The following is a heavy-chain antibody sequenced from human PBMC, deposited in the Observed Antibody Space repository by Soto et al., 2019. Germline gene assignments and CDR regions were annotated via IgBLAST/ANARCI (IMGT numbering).Heavy chain of an antibody. CDR2: IRQDGGEK. Sequence: PGGSLRLSCRASGYTFSNYYIIWVRQAPGKGLEWVANIRQDGGEKYYVDSVKGRFTTSRDNARNSLYLQMDSLRDEDTALYYCAKGRYDFWSPYYFDSWGQGTLVTVSS. CDR3: AKGRYDFWSPYYFDS. D-gene: IGHD3-3*01. V-gene: IGHV3-7*03. J-gene: IGHJ4*02. CDR1: GYTFSNYY.